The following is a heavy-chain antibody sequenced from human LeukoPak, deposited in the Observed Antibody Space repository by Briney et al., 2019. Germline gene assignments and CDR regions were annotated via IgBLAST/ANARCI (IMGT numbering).Heavy chain of an antibody. V-gene: IGHV3-21*01. CDR1: GFTFSSYA. D-gene: IGHD1-1*01. CDR2: ISRGSDHI. CDR3: ARDCRLNCARQPGFDS. Sequence: GGSLRLSCAASGFTFSSYAMNWVRQAPGKGLEWVSSISRGSDHIFYADSMKGRFTISRDNAKNSLYLQMNSLGAEDTAVYYCARDCRLNCARQPGFDSWGQGTLVTVSS. J-gene: IGHJ5*01.